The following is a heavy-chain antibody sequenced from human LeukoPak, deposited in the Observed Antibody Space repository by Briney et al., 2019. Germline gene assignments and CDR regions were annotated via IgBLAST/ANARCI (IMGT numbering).Heavy chain of an antibody. D-gene: IGHD2-21*01. V-gene: IGHV1-18*01. CDR3: AVLLFPVMGPMDV. CDR1: GYTFTSYG. J-gene: IGHJ6*03. Sequence: AASVKVSCKASGYTFTSYGISWVRQAPGQGLEWMGWISPYNGNTNYAQKLQGRVTMTTDTSTSTAYMELRSLRPDDTAVYYCAVLLFPVMGPMDVWGKGTTVTVSS. CDR2: ISPYNGNT.